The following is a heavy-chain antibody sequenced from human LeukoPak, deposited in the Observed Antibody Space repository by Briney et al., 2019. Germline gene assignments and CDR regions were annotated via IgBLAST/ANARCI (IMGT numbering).Heavy chain of an antibody. CDR1: GGSFSGYY. D-gene: IGHD2-2*01. Sequence: PSETLSLTCAVYGGSFSGYYWSWIRQPPGKGREWIGEINHSGSTNYNPSLKSRVTISVDTSKNQFSLKLSSVTAADTAVYYCASGNSVVVPAALRSFDYWGQGTLVTVSS. J-gene: IGHJ4*02. CDR2: INHSGST. CDR3: ASGNSVVVPAALRSFDY. V-gene: IGHV4-34*01.